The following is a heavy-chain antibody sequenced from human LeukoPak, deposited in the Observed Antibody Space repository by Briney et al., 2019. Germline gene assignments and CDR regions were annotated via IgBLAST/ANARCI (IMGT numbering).Heavy chain of an antibody. CDR1: GYTFTSYG. Sequence: ASVKVSCKASGYTFTSYGISWVRQAPGQGLEWMGWISAYNGNTNYAQKLQGRVTMTTDTSTSTAYMELRSLRSDDTAVYYCARDRDMYSGSYFVDYWGQGTLVTVSS. J-gene: IGHJ4*02. CDR2: ISAYNGNT. CDR3: ARDRDMYSGSYFVDY. D-gene: IGHD1-26*01. V-gene: IGHV1-18*01.